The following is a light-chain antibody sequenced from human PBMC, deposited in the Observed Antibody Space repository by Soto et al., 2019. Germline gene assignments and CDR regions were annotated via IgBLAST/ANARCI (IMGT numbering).Light chain of an antibody. CDR2: DVS. J-gene: IGLJ3*02. V-gene: IGLV2-14*03. Sequence: QSALTQPASVSGSPGQSITISCTGTSSDVGGYNWVSWYQQHPGKAPKLMIYDVSSRPSGVSNRFSGSKSGITASLTISGPQAEDEADYHCSSYTSTNSVVFGGGTKLTVL. CDR3: SSYTSTNSVV. CDR1: SSDVGGYNW.